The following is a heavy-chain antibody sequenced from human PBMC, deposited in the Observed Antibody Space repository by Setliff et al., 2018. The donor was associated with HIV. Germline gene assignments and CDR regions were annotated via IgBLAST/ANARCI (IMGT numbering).Heavy chain of an antibody. Sequence: PSETLSLTCAVYGGSFSAYHWSWIRQTPGKGLEWLGGINHSGSTAYNLTLESRVAMSIDTYKNQFSVKLTSVTAADTAIYYCARGRDYTGSWFRPSYLDFWGHGNLVTVSS. CDR1: GGSFSAYH. J-gene: IGHJ4*01. V-gene: IGHV4-34*01. CDR2: INHSGST. D-gene: IGHD3-3*01. CDR3: ARGRDYTGSWFRPSYLDF.